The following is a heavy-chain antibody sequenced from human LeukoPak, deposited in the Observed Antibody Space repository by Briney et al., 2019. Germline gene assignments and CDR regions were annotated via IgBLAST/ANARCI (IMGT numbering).Heavy chain of an antibody. V-gene: IGHV4-59*01. CDR2: IYYSGST. CDR1: GGSISSYY. Sequence: SETLSLTCTVSGGSISSYYWSWIRQPPGKGLEWFGYIYYSGSTNYNPSLKSRVTISVDTSKNQFSLKLSSVTAADTAVYYCARGGREDFDYWGQGTLVTVSS. CDR3: ARGGREDFDY. D-gene: IGHD1-26*01. J-gene: IGHJ4*02.